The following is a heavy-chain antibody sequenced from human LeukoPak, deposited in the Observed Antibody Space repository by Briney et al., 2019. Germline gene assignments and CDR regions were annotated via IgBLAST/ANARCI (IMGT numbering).Heavy chain of an antibody. CDR2: ISYDGSNK. V-gene: IGHV3-30*18. Sequence: GGSLRLSCAASGFTFSSYGMHWVRQAPGKGLEWVAVISYDGSNKCYADSVKGRFTISRDNSKNTLYLQMNSVRAEDTAVYYCAKDGAATYYDFWSGYYTAGYYFDYWGQGPLVTVFS. J-gene: IGHJ4*02. CDR3: AKDGAATYYDFWSGYYTAGYYFDY. CDR1: GFTFSSYG. D-gene: IGHD3-3*01.